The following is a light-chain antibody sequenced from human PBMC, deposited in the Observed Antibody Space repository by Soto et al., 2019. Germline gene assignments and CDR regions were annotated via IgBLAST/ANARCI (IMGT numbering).Light chain of an antibody. J-gene: IGKJ5*01. Sequence: EIVVTQSPATLSLSPGDRATLSCRASQSVGSDLAWYQQKPGQAPRLLIYGASTRATGIPARFSGSGSGTDFTLTISSLEPEDFAVYYCQQRSNWPVTFGQGTRLEI. CDR1: QSVGSD. CDR3: QQRSNWPVT. V-gene: IGKV3-11*01. CDR2: GAS.